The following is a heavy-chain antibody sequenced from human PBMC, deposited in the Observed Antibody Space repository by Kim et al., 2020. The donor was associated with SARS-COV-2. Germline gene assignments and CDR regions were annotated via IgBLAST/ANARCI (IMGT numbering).Heavy chain of an antibody. J-gene: IGHJ4*02. CDR3: ARSATYYYGSGSQY. D-gene: IGHD3-10*01. CDR1: GFTFSSYA. Sequence: GGSLRLSCAASGFTFSSYAMHWVRQAPGKGLEWVAVISYDGSNKYYADSVKGRFTISRDNSKNTLYLQMNSLRAEDTAVYYCARSATYYYGSGSQYWGQG. CDR2: ISYDGSNK. V-gene: IGHV3-30*04.